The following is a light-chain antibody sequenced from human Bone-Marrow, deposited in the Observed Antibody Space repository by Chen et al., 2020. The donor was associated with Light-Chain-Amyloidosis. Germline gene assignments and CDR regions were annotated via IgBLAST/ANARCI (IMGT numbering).Light chain of an antibody. Sequence: QSALTQPLSVSGSPGQSVTISCTGTSRDVGSCNRVSWYQQPPGTAPKPMIYEVSNRPSGVPDRFSGSKSGNTASLTISGLQAEDEADYYCSLYTSSSTYVVFGGGTKLTVL. CDR2: EVS. V-gene: IGLV2-18*01. CDR3: SLYTSSSTYVV. CDR1: SRDVGSCNR. J-gene: IGLJ2*01.